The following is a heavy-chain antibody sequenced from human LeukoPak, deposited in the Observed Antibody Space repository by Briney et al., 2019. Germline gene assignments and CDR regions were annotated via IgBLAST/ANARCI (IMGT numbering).Heavy chain of an antibody. Sequence: ASVKVSCKASGYTFTGYYMHWVRQAPGQGLEWMGWINPNSGGTNYAQKFQGRVTMTRDTSISTAYMELSRLRSDDTAVYYCARGPVSLIVPAGLYYFDYWGQGTLVTVPS. CDR3: ARGPVSLIVPAGLYYFDY. CDR1: GYTFTGYY. V-gene: IGHV1-2*02. CDR2: INPNSGGT. D-gene: IGHD2-2*01. J-gene: IGHJ4*02.